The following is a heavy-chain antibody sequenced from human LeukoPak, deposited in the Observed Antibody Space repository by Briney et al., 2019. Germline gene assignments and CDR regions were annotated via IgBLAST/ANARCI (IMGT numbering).Heavy chain of an antibody. J-gene: IGHJ4*02. CDR3: ARGRLGATY. V-gene: IGHV4-61*01. CDR1: GGSVNRGSYY. CDR2: IHHSGTT. Sequence: SQTLTLTCTVSGGSVNRGSYYWSWTRPPPGKGLEWIGYIHHSGTTNYSASLKSRVTTSVDMSKNQFFLNLTSVTAADAAVYYCARGRLGATYWGQGTLVTVSS. D-gene: IGHD1-26*01.